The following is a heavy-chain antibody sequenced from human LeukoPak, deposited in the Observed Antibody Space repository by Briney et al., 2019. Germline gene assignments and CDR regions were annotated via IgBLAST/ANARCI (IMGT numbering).Heavy chain of an antibody. CDR2: IRQDGGEK. Sequence: GGPLRLSCAVSGFTFSSYWMNWVPQAPGKGLEWVARIRQDGGEKSYVDSVKGRFTISSDNTNNSLYLQMGSLRAEDTAVYYCARDGTAAGLYFDLWGQGTLVTVSS. D-gene: IGHD6-13*01. J-gene: IGHJ4*01. CDR3: ARDGTAAGLYFDL. CDR1: GFTFSSYW. V-gene: IGHV3-7*01.